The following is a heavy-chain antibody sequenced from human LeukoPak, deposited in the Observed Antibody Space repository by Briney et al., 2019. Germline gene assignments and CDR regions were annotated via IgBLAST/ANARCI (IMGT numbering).Heavy chain of an antibody. V-gene: IGHV4-59*01. D-gene: IGHD3-22*01. Sequence: SETLSLTCTVSGGSISNYYWSCIRQPPGKGLEWIGYISDSGSTNYNPSLKSRVTISVDTSRYQFSLRLSSVTAADTAIYYCARDLSIGYSDYWGQGTLVTVSS. CDR1: GGSISNYY. CDR3: ARDLSIGYSDY. CDR2: ISDSGST. J-gene: IGHJ4*02.